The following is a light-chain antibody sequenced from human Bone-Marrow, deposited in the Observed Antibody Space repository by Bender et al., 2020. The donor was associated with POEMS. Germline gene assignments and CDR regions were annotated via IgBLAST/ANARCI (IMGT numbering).Light chain of an antibody. CDR1: SSNIGAHA. J-gene: IGLJ3*02. V-gene: IGLV1-44*01. Sequence: QSVLTQPPSASGTPGQRVTISCSGGSSNIGAHAVNWYQHLPGTAPQLLIYSSHRRPSEVPDRFSGSRSGTSASLAISGLQSEDEAEYYCAVWDDSLNGWVFGGETKLTVL. CDR2: SSH. CDR3: AVWDDSLNGWV.